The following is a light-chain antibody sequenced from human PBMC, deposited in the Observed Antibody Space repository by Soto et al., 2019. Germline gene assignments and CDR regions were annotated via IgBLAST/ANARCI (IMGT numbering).Light chain of an antibody. CDR3: SSYAGSNNLKV. CDR1: SSDVGGYNY. J-gene: IGLJ1*01. CDR2: EVT. Sequence: QSVLTQPPSASGSPGQSVTISCTGTSSDVGGYNYVSWYQQHPGKAPKLMFYEVTKRPSGVPDRFSGSKSGNTASLTVSGLQAEDEADYYCSSYAGSNNLKVFGTGTKVTVL. V-gene: IGLV2-8*01.